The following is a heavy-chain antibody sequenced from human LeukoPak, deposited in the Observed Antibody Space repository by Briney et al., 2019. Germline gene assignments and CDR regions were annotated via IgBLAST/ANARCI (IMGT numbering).Heavy chain of an antibody. Sequence: NPSETLSLTCVVYGGSFSGYYWNWIRQPPGKGLEWIGEINHSGSTNYNPSLKGRVTISVDTSMHQFSLRLSSVTAADTAVYYCVRHSTIKAADYWGQGTLVTVSS. CDR3: VRHSTIKAADY. D-gene: IGHD1-26*01. V-gene: IGHV4-34*01. CDR1: GGSFSGYY. J-gene: IGHJ4*02. CDR2: INHSGST.